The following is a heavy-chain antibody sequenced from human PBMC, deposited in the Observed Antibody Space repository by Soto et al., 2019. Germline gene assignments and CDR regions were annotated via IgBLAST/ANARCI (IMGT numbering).Heavy chain of an antibody. J-gene: IGHJ6*03. CDR2: IYYSGST. V-gene: IGHV4-59*08. CDR3: ARQRYSSSPLYYYYMDV. D-gene: IGHD6-6*01. Sequence: SETLSLTCTVSGGSISSYYWSWIRQPPGKGLEWIGYIYYSGSTNYNPSLKSRVTISVDTSKNQFSLKLSSVTAADTAVYYCARQRYSSSPLYYYYMDVWGKGTTVTVSS. CDR1: GGSISSYY.